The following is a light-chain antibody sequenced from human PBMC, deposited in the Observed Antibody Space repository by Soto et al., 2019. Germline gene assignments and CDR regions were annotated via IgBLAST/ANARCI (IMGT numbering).Light chain of an antibody. CDR2: EVS. CDR1: SSDVGSYNL. V-gene: IGLV2-23*02. Sequence: QSALTQAASVSGSPGQSITISCTGTSSDVGSYNLVSWYQQHPGKAPKLMIYEVSKRPSGLSNRFSGSKSGNTASLTISGPQAEDEADYYCCSYAGSRTPLIFGTGTKLTVL. CDR3: CSYAGSRTPLI. J-gene: IGLJ1*01.